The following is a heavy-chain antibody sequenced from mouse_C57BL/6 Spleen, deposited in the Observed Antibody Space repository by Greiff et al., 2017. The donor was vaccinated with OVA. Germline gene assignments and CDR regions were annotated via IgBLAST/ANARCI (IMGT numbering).Heavy chain of an antibody. D-gene: IGHD2-1*01. J-gene: IGHJ4*01. CDR2: INPNNGGT. CDR3: ARGPYYGNYAMDY. V-gene: IGHV1-18*01. CDR1: GYTFTDYT. Sequence: EVQLQQSGPELVKPGASVKIPCKASGYTFTDYTMDWVKQSHGKSLEWIGDINPNNGGTIYNQKFKGKATLTVDKSSSTAYMELRSLTSEDTAVYYCARGPYYGNYAMDYWGQGTSVTVSS.